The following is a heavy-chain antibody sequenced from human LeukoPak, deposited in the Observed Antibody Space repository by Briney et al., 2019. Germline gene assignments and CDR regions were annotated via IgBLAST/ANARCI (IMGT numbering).Heavy chain of an antibody. CDR3: ARDLSRSSFDY. D-gene: IGHD1-26*01. Sequence: SVTLSLTCAASGYSISSGYHWGWIRQPPGKGLEWIGNIYHSGNTYYNPSLKSRVTISIDTSKNQFSLKLSSLTAADTAVYYCARDLSRSSFDYWGQGTLVTVSS. V-gene: IGHV4-38-2*02. J-gene: IGHJ4*02. CDR2: IYHSGNT. CDR1: GYSISSGYH.